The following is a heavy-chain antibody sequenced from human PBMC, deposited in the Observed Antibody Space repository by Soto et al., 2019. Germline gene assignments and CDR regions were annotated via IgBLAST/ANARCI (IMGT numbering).Heavy chain of an antibody. CDR3: ARAPLKHYYYGMDV. CDR1: GGSISSGDYY. Sequence: SETLSLTCTVSGGSISSGDYYWSWIRQPPGKGLEWIGYIYYSGSTYYNTSLKSRVTISVDTSKNQFSLKLSSVTAADTAVYYCARAPLKHYYYGMDVWGQGTTVTVSS. J-gene: IGHJ6*02. CDR2: IYYSGST. V-gene: IGHV4-30-4*01.